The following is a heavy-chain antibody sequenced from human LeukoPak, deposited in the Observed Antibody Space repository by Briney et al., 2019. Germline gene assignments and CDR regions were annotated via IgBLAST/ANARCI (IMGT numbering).Heavy chain of an antibody. CDR1: GFTFSSYA. J-gene: IGHJ5*02. D-gene: IGHD4-17*01. V-gene: IGHV3-30*04. Sequence: GGSLRLSCAASGFTFSSYAMHWVRQAPGKGLEWVAVISYDGSNKYYADSVKGRFTISRDNSKNTLYLQMNSLRAEDTAVYYCARDGYYGDYVRIRWFDPWGQGTLVIVSS. CDR2: ISYDGSNK. CDR3: ARDGYYGDYVRIRWFDP.